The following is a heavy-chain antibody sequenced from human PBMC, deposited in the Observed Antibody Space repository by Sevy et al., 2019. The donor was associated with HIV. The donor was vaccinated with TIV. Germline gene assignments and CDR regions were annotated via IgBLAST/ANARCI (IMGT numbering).Heavy chain of an antibody. CDR2: INPNNGDT. CDR3: ARPRTGFYYGPQDAFDF. CDR1: GYIFDDYY. V-gene: IGHV1-2*06. J-gene: IGHJ3*01. Sequence: ASVKVFRKASGYIFDDYYMHWVRQAPGQGLEWMGRINPNNGDTVAIQSFRGRVTMTWDASINTAYMELNSLTSDDTAVYYCARPRTGFYYGPQDAFDFWGQGTTVTVSS. D-gene: IGHD3-22*01.